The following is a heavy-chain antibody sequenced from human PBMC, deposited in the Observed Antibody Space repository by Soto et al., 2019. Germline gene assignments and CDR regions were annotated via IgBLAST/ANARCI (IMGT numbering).Heavy chain of an antibody. V-gene: IGHV4-30-4*01. J-gene: IGHJ4*02. Sequence: HVQLQESGPGPVTPSQTLSLSCTVSGVSITSGSYYWTWVRQSPGKGLEWIGYRYYSGNTYYNPSLNSRATISVDTSKKQFFLKLTSVTDADTAVYYCARGGYDTSGQTFIGWGPDCWGQGTLVTVSS. D-gene: IGHD3-22*01. CDR1: GVSITSGSYY. CDR2: RYYSGNT. CDR3: ARGGYDTSGQTFIGWGPDC.